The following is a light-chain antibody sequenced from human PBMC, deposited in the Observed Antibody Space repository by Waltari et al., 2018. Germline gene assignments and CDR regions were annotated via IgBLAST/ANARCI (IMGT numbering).Light chain of an antibody. CDR3: QQYNNWPPVT. V-gene: IGKV3-15*01. Sequence: EIVMTQSPATLSVSPGERVTVSCRASQRISSHLAWYQQRPGQAPRLLLYDASTRPPGIPARFSGSGSGTEFTLSISSLQSEDFAVYYCQQYNNWPPVTFGQGTKVEIK. J-gene: IGKJ1*01. CDR1: QRISSH. CDR2: DAS.